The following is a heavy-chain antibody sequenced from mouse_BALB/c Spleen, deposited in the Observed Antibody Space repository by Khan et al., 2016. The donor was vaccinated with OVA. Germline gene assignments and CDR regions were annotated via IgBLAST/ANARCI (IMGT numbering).Heavy chain of an antibody. J-gene: IGHJ2*01. CDR2: IYPGTDNT. V-gene: IGHV1S132*01. CDR3: AIEEALYYFDY. CDR1: GYIFTSYW. D-gene: IGHD3-2*02. Sequence: VQLQESGAELVRPGASVKLSCTTSGYIFTSYWIHWVKQRSGKGLEWIARIYPGTDNTYYNEKLKDKATLTADKSSSTAYMQLSSLKSDDSAVYFCAIEEALYYFDYWGQGTTLTVSS.